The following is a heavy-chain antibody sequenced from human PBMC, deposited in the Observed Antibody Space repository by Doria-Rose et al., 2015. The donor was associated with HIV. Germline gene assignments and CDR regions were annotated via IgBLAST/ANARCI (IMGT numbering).Heavy chain of an antibody. CDR1: GGSFSGYY. J-gene: IGHJ6*02. V-gene: IGHV4-34*01. Sequence: QVQLVESGAGLVKPSETLSLTCAVFGGSFSGYYWSWIRQPPGKGLEWIGDIHHSGSTNYKTYIKSRVTVSLDTSKNLFSMKLSSVTAADTAVYYCARGLLRGGWNDVDYYYGMDVWGQGTTVTVSS. CDR2: IHHSGST. CDR3: ARGLLRGGWNDVDYYYGMDV. D-gene: IGHD1-1*01.